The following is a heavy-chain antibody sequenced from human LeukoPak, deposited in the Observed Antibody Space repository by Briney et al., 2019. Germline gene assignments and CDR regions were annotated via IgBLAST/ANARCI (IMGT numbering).Heavy chain of an antibody. V-gene: IGHV4-34*01. D-gene: IGHD3-22*01. CDR3: ARGLVGSSGYQIDY. CDR2: INHSGST. J-gene: IGHJ4*02. Sequence: PETLSLTCAVYGGSFRGYYWSWIRQPPGKGLEWIGGINHSGSTNYNPSLKSRVTISVDTSKNQFSLKLCSVTAADTAVYYCARGLVGSSGYQIDYWGQGTLATVYS. CDR1: GGSFRGYY.